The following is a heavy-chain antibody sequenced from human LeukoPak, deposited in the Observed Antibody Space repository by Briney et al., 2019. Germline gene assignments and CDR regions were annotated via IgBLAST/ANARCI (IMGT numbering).Heavy chain of an antibody. CDR1: GGSFSGYY. CDR3: ARASGWYPDY. J-gene: IGHJ4*02. CDR2: INHSGST. D-gene: IGHD6-19*01. V-gene: IGHV4-34*01. Sequence: SETLSLTCAVYGGSFSGYYWSWIRQPPRKGLEWIGEINHSGSTNYNPSLKSRVTISVDTSKNQFSLKLSSVTAADTAVYYCARASGWYPDYWGQGTLVPVSS.